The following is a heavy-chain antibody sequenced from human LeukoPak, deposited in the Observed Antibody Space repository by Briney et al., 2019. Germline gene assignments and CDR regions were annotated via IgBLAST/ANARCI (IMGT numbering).Heavy chain of an antibody. CDR3: ATDSWLRFFGY. V-gene: IGHV1-69*13. CDR1: RGTFSSYA. D-gene: IGHD5-12*01. J-gene: IGHJ4*02. Sequence: GASVKVSCKASRGTFSSYAISWVRQAPGQGLEWMGGIIPIFGTANYAQKFQGRVTITADESTTTAYMELSSLRSEDTAVYYCATDSWLRFFGYWGQGTLVTVSS. CDR2: IIPIFGTA.